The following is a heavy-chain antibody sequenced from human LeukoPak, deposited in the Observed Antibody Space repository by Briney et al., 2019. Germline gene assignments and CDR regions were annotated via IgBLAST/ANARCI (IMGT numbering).Heavy chain of an antibody. V-gene: IGHV1-69*10. CDR1: GGTFSGYP. D-gene: IGHD2-15*01. Sequence: ASVKVSCKASGGTFSGYPISWVRQTPGHGLEWMGWISPILGITTYAQNFQGRVTITADKSTGTAYMELSSLRSEDTAVYYCAPHLGGYCNGGFCYEDSWGQGTLVTVSS. CDR2: ISPILGIT. J-gene: IGHJ4*02. CDR3: APHLGGYCNGGFCYEDS.